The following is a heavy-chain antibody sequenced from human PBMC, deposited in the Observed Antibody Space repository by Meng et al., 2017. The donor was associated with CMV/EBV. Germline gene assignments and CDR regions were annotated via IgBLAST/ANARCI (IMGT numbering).Heavy chain of an antibody. V-gene: IGHV4-34*01. CDR3: ARGGNWFDP. CDR1: GGSFSGYY. J-gene: IGHJ5*02. CDR2: INHSGST. Sequence: QVQPQQWGQGLLKPSESLSLTCAGYGGSFSGYYWSWIRQPPGKGLEWIGEINHSGSTNYNPSLKSRVTISVDTSKNQFSLKLSSVTAADTAVYYCARGGNWFDPWGQGTLVTVSS.